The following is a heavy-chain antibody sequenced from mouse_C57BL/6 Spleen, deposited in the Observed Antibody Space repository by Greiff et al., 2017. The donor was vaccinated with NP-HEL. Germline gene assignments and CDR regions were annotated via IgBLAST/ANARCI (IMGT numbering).Heavy chain of an antibody. J-gene: IGHJ2*01. CDR1: GFNIKDDY. D-gene: IGHD2-4*01. CDR2: IDPENGDT. V-gene: IGHV14-4*01. CDR3: TTFDYDLDY. Sequence: VQLQQSGAELVRPGASVKLSCTASGFNIKDDYMHWVKQRPEQGLEWIGWIDPENGDTDYASKFQGKATITADTSSNTAYLQLSSLTSEDTAVYYCTTFDYDLDYWGQGTTLTVSS.